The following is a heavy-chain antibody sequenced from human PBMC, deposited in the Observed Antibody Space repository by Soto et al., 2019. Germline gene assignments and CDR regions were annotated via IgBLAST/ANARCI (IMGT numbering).Heavy chain of an antibody. CDR2: ISGSGDST. J-gene: IGHJ4*02. CDR1: AFAFNIYA. D-gene: IGHD3-3*01. Sequence: HPGGSLRLSCAASAFAFNIYAMSWVRQAPGKGLEWVSAISGSGDSTEYADSVKGRFTISRDNSKNMLYLQMNSLRAEDTAVYYCAKVGILEWLLPYFDHWGQGTPVTVSS. CDR3: AKVGILEWLLPYFDH. V-gene: IGHV3-23*01.